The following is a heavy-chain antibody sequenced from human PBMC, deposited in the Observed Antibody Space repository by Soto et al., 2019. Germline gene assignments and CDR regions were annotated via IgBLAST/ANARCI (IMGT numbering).Heavy chain of an antibody. CDR2: IYYSGST. V-gene: IGHV4-61*01. D-gene: IGHD6-19*01. J-gene: IGHJ5*02. CDR1: GGSVSSGSYY. CDR3: AREDYIAVAGLVGWFDP. Sequence: QVQLQESGPGLVKPSETLSLTCTVSGGSVSSGSYYWSWIRQPPGKGLEWIGYIYYSGSTNYNPSPKSRVTISVDTSKNQFSLKLSSVTAADTAVYYCAREDYIAVAGLVGWFDPWGQGTLVTVSS.